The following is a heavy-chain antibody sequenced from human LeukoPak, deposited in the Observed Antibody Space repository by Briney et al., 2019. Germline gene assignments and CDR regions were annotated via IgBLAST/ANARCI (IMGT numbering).Heavy chain of an antibody. J-gene: IGHJ3*02. D-gene: IGHD2-15*01. CDR2: ISSSSSTI. CDR3: ARVGDCGSGGSCYLGDAFDI. Sequence: GGSLRLSCAASGFTFSSYSMNWVRQAPGKGLEWVSYISSSSSTIYYADSVKGRFTISRDNAKNSLYLQMNSLRAEDTAVYYCARVGDCGSGGSCYLGDAFDIWGQGTMVTVSS. V-gene: IGHV3-48*01. CDR1: GFTFSSYS.